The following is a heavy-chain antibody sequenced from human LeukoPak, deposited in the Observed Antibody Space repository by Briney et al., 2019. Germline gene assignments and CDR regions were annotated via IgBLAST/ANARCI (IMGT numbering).Heavy chain of an antibody. V-gene: IGHV3-9*01. J-gene: IGHJ4*02. D-gene: IGHD2-8*01. Sequence: PGESLRLSCVTSGFTFERYVMHWMRLAPGKGLECVSSIHPNNGGVGYAASVKGRFAISRDNARNSLYLEMTSLRPKDTAVYYCVKDAPNGSVDFWGRGTLVTVSS. CDR1: GFTFERYV. CDR3: VKDAPNGSVDF. CDR2: IHPNNGGV.